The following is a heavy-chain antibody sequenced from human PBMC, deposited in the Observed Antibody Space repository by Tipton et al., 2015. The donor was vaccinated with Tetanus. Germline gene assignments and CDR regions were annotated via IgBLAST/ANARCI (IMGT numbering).Heavy chain of an antibody. Sequence: TLSLTCTVSGGSISGSPYFWNWIRQQPGKGPEWIGYIYYSGSTYYNPSLKSRVTIPVDTSKNQFSLKMNSVTAADTAVYYCAKDQGGGRVVRLNWFDPWGPGTLVTVSS. V-gene: IGHV4-31*03. D-gene: IGHD6-6*01. J-gene: IGHJ5*02. CDR2: IYYSGST. CDR1: GGSISGSPYF. CDR3: AKDQGGGRVVRLNWFDP.